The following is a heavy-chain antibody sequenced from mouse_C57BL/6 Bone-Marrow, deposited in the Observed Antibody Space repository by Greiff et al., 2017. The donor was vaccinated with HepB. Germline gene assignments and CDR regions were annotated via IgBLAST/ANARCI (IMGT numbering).Heavy chain of an antibody. Sequence: QVQLQQPGAELVKPGASVKMSCKASGYTFTSYWITWVKQRPRQGLEWIGDIYPGSGSTNYNEKFKSKATLTVDTSSSTAYMQLSSLTSEDSAVYYCARWGDYGWYFDVWGTGTTVTVSS. D-gene: IGHD2-4*01. V-gene: IGHV1-55*01. CDR1: GYTFTSYW. CDR3: ARWGDYGWYFDV. J-gene: IGHJ1*03. CDR2: IYPGSGST.